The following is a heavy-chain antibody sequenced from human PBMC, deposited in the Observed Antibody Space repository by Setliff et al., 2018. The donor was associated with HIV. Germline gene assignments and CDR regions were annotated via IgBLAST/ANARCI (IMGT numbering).Heavy chain of an antibody. J-gene: IGHJ6*02. D-gene: IGHD6-19*01. CDR2: MNPNSGNT. CDR1: GYTFSSYD. V-gene: IGHV1-8*01. CDR3: ARLGSGWSDSYYYAMDV. Sequence: ASVKVSCKASGYTFSSYDINWVRQATGQGLEWMGWMNPNSGNTGYAQKFQGRVTMTRNTSISTAYMELSSLRSEDTAMYFCARLGSGWSDSYYYAMDVWGQGTTVTVSS.